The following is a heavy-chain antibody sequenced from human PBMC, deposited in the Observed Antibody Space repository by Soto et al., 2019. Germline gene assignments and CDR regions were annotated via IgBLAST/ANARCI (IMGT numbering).Heavy chain of an antibody. Sequence: PSETLSLTCAVSGGSISSGSYSWSWIRQPPGKGLKWIGYIYHSGTTYYNPSLKSRVTMSLDKSRNQFSLKLSSVTAADTAVYYCARASGYSGYDSYANWFDSWGQGTLVTVSS. CDR3: ARASGYSGYDSYANWFDS. CDR2: IYHSGTT. D-gene: IGHD5-12*01. V-gene: IGHV4-30-2*01. CDR1: GGSISSGSYS. J-gene: IGHJ5*01.